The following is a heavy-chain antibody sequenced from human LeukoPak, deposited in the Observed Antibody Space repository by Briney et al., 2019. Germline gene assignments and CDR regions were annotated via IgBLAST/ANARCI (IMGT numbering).Heavy chain of an antibody. V-gene: IGHV3-23*01. CDR2: ISGSGGST. J-gene: IGHJ4*02. CDR3: AKDSSSIRGYSYGYRDY. CDR1: GFTFSSYA. D-gene: IGHD5-18*01. Sequence: GGSLRLSCAASGFTFSSYAMSWVRQAPGKGLEWVSAISGSGGSTYYADSVKGRFTISRDNSENTLYLQMNSLRAEGTAVYYCAKDSSSIRGYSYGYRDYWGQGTLVTVSS.